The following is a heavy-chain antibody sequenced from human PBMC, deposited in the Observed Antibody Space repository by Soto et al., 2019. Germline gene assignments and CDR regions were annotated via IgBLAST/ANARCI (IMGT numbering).Heavy chain of an antibody. CDR1: GYPFTAYA. V-gene: IGHV1-3*01. CDR2: INPDAGNT. J-gene: IGHJ4*02. Sequence: QVHLVQSGPEVRKPGASVKISCKTSGYPFTAYAIHWVRQAPGQRPEWIAWINPDAGNTKYSQHFQGRVTIATDTSASTAYMELSSLKSDDTAVYYCASSPERTSAVFDYWGQGTLVTVSS. CDR3: ASSPERTSAVFDY.